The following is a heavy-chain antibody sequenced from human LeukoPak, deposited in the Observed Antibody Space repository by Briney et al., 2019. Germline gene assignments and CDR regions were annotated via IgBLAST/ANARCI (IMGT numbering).Heavy chain of an antibody. CDR2: IFPGDSDP. CDR3: VRHGLGSSWFGFDY. D-gene: IGHD6-13*01. CDR1: GYIFTTYW. V-gene: IGHV5-51*01. J-gene: IGHJ4*02. Sequence: GESLKISCKGSGYIFTTYWIGWVRQLPGKGLEWMGIIFPGDSDPRYSPSFQGQVTISADKSISTAYLQWSSLKASDSAMYYCVRHGLGSSWFGFDYWGQGTLVTVSS.